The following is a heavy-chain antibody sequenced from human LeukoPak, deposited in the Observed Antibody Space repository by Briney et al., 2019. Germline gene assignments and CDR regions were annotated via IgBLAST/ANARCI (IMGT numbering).Heavy chain of an antibody. D-gene: IGHD5-12*01. V-gene: IGHV1-2*02. J-gene: IGHJ6*03. CDR1: GYTFTGYY. Sequence: VASVKVSCKASGYTFTGYYMHWVRQAPGQGLEWMGWINPNSGGTNYAQKFQGRVTMTRGTSISTAYMELSRLRSDDTAVYYCAREVVATTLPLYMDVWGKGTTVTISS. CDR2: INPNSGGT. CDR3: AREVVATTLPLYMDV.